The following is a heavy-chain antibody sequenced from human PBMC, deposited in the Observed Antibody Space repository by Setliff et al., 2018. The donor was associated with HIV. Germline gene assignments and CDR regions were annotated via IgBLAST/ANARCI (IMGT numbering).Heavy chain of an antibody. CDR2: IGPYNGRK. V-gene: IGHV1-18*01. J-gene: IGHJ3*01. CDR1: GYMFIAYG. CDR3: AGDDGGYNYAEAFDV. Sequence: ASVKVSCKTSGYMFIAYGMSWVRRAPGQGLEWMGWIGPYNGRKEYAQEFQGRVSLTIDTSASTAYMELRSLRSDDTAVYYCAGDDGGYNYAEAFDVWGQGTMVTVSS. D-gene: IGHD3-16*01.